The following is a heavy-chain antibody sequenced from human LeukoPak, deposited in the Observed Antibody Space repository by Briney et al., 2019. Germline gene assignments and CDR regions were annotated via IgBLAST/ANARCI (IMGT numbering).Heavy chain of an antibody. CDR3: ARGVRNRWADF. J-gene: IGHJ4*02. Sequence: ASVTVSCKTSGYSFTTYDTNWVRQAPGQGLEGMGWITAYNGNTNYAHKFQGRVTMTTDTYTRTVYMELRGLKSNDTAVYYCARGVRNRWADFWGQGTLVTVSS. D-gene: IGHD5-24*01. CDR2: ITAYNGNT. V-gene: IGHV1-18*01. CDR1: GYSFTTYD.